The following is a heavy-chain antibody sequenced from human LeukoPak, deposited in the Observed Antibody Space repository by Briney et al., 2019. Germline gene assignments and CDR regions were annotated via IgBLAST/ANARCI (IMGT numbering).Heavy chain of an antibody. CDR1: GFTFSSYE. V-gene: IGHV3-48*03. CDR3: ARVGPWVNPDYYYYYMDV. J-gene: IGHJ6*03. D-gene: IGHD1-14*01. CDR2: ISSSGSTI. Sequence: GGSLRLFCAASGFTFSSYEMNWVRQAPGKGLEGVSYISSSGSTIYYADSVKGRFTISRDNAKNSLYLQMNSLRAEDTAVYYCARVGPWVNPDYYYYYMDVWGKGTTVTASS.